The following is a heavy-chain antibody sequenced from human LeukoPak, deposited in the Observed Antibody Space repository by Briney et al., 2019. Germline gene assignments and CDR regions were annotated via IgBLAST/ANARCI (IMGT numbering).Heavy chain of an antibody. V-gene: IGHV4-59*08. CDR1: GGSISSYY. Sequence: PSETLSLTCTVSGGSISSYYWSWIRQPPGKGLEWIGYIYYSGSTNYNPSLKGRVTISVDTSKNQFSLKLSSVTAADTAVYYCARHSGGGLWFGESAIGYWGQGTLVTVSS. CDR3: ARHSGGGLWFGESAIGY. J-gene: IGHJ4*02. D-gene: IGHD3-10*01. CDR2: IYYSGST.